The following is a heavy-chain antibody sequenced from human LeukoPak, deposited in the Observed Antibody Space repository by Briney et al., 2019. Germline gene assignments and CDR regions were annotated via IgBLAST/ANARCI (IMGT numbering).Heavy chain of an antibody. D-gene: IGHD3-10*02. CDR2: IYPGDSDI. Sequence: GESLKISCKGSGYIFTNYWIGWVRQMPGKGLEWMGIIYPGDSDIRYSPSFQGQVTISADKSISTAYLQWSSLKASDTAMYYCASGVTLYHLPYWGQGTLVTVSS. J-gene: IGHJ4*02. CDR3: ASGVTLYHLPY. CDR1: GYIFTNYW. V-gene: IGHV5-51*01.